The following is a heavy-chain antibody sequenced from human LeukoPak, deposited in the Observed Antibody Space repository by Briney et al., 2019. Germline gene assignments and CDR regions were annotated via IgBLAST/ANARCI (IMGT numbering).Heavy chain of an antibody. CDR2: IYYSGST. CDR1: GGSISSYY. J-gene: IGHJ6*03. D-gene: IGHD3-9*01. CDR3: ARGGKYYDILTGYYYYYYYMDV. Sequence: SETLSLTCTVSGGSISSYYWSWIRQPPGKGLEWIGYIYYSGSTNYNPSLKSRVTISVDTSKNQFSLKLSSVTAADTAVYYCARGGKYYDILTGYYYYYYYMDVWGKGTTVTISS. V-gene: IGHV4-59*01.